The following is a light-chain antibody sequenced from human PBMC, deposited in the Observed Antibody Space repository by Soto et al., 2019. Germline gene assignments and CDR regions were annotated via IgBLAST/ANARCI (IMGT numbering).Light chain of an antibody. J-gene: IGKJ1*01. CDR1: QDISNY. CDR2: DAS. Sequence: DIQMTQSPSSLSAAVGYRFTITCQASQDISNYLNWYQHKPGKAPKLLIFDASHLETGVPSRFSGSGSGTDFTFTIRSLQPEDIATYYCQQYDNLWTFGQGTKGDIK. V-gene: IGKV1-33*01. CDR3: QQYDNLWT.